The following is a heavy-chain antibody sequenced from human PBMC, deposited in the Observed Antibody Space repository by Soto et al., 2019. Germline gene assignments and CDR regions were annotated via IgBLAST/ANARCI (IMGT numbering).Heavy chain of an antibody. Sequence: EVQQLESGGGLVQPGGSLRLSCAASGFTFSSYWMHWIRQAPGKGLVWVSRINSDGSSTSYADSVKGRFTISRDNAKNTLYLQMNSLRAEDTAVYYCVRTSMVVAAATREDYWGQGTLVTVSS. CDR3: VRTSMVVAAATREDY. V-gene: IGHV3-74*01. CDR1: GFTFSSYW. J-gene: IGHJ4*02. D-gene: IGHD2-15*01. CDR2: INSDGSST.